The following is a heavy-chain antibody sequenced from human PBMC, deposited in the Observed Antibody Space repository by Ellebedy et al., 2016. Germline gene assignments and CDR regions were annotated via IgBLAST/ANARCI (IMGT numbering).Heavy chain of an antibody. D-gene: IGHD2-2*01. CDR3: ARGAADGVPIAAFDN. V-gene: IGHV3-30-3*01. CDR1: GFTFTTYP. J-gene: IGHJ4*02. CDR2: ISYDGSNK. Sequence: GGSLRLSCAVSGFTFTTYPMHWVRQAPGKGLEWVAVISYDGSNKNYADFVKGRFTISRDNSNNMVFLQMNSLRIEDTALYFCARGAADGVPIAAFDNWGRGTLVTVSS.